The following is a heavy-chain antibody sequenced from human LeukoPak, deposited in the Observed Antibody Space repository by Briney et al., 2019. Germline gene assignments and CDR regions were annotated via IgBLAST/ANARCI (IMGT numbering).Heavy chain of an antibody. J-gene: IGHJ6*02. D-gene: IGHD3-10*01. Sequence: SETLSLTCTVSGGSISSSSYYWGWIRQPPGKGLEWIGSIYYSGSTYYNPSLKSRVTISVDTSKNQFSLKLSSVTAADTAVYYCARALPLWFGAYGMDVWGQGTTVTVSS. V-gene: IGHV4-39*01. CDR3: ARALPLWFGAYGMDV. CDR2: IYYSGST. CDR1: GGSISSSSYY.